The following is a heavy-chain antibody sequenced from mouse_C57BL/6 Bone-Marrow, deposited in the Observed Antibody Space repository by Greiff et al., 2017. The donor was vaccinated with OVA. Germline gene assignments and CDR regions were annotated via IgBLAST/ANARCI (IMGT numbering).Heavy chain of an antibody. CDR1: GYTFTGYW. V-gene: IGHV1-9*01. J-gene: IGHJ1*03. D-gene: IGHD2-2*01. Sequence: QVQLQQSGAELMKPGASVKLSCKATGYTFTGYWIQWVKQRPGHGLEWIGEILPGSGSTNYNEKFKGKATFTADTSSNTAYMQLSSLTTEDSAIDYCLGMVTTWYFDVWGTGTTVTVSS. CDR2: ILPGSGST. CDR3: LGMVTTWYFDV.